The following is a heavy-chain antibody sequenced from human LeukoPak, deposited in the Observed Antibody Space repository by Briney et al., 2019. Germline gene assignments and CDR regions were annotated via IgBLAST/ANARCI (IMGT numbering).Heavy chain of an antibody. CDR1: GYTFTSYD. J-gene: IGHJ4*02. Sequence: SVKVSCKASGYTFTSYDINWVRQATGQGLEWMGGIIPIFGTANYAQKFQGRVTITADKSTSTAYMELSSLRSEDTAVYYCARDSTEWELGGSDYWGQGTLVTVSS. D-gene: IGHD1-26*01. CDR3: ARDSTEWELGGSDY. V-gene: IGHV1-69*06. CDR2: IIPIFGTA.